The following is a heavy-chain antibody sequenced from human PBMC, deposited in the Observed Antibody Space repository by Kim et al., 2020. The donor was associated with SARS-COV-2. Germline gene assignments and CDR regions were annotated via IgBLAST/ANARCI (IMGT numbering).Heavy chain of an antibody. V-gene: IGHV3-33*01. J-gene: IGHJ2*01. CDR2: IWYDGSNK. Sequence: GGSLRLSCAASGFTFSNHGMHWVRQAPGKGLEWVAVIWYDGSNKKYVDSVKGRFTISRDNSKNTVYLQMSSLRAEDTSVYYCTRGSSWYGVDGYFDLWGRGTLVTVSS. D-gene: IGHD6-13*01. CDR3: TRGSSWYGVDGYFDL. CDR1: GFTFSNHG.